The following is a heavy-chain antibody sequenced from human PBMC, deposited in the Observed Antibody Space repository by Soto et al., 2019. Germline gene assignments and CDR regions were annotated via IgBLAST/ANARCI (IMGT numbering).Heavy chain of an antibody. V-gene: IGHV1-69*13. CDR2: IIPILGTA. Sequence: ASVKVSCKASGGTFNNNAISWVRQAPGQGLEWMGGIIPILGTANYAQKFRGRVTITADESTSTGYMDLSSLRSEDTAVYYCARPYDSSDYYGGGMDVWGQGTTVTVSS. CDR1: GGTFNNNA. D-gene: IGHD3-22*01. CDR3: ARPYDSSDYYGGGMDV. J-gene: IGHJ6*02.